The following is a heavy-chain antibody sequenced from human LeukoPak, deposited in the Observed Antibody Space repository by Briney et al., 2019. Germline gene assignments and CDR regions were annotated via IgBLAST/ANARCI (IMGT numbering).Heavy chain of an antibody. Sequence: EASVKVSCKVSGYTLTELSMHWVRQAPGKGLEWMGGFDPEDGETIYAQKFQGRVTMTRNTSISTAYMELSSLRSEDTAVYYCARGNDYGDYYYYGMDVWGQGTTVTVSS. V-gene: IGHV1-24*01. D-gene: IGHD4-17*01. CDR2: FDPEDGET. J-gene: IGHJ6*02. CDR1: GYTLTELS. CDR3: ARGNDYGDYYYYGMDV.